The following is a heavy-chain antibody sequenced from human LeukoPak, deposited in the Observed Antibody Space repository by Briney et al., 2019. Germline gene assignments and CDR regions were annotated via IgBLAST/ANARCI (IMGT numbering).Heavy chain of an antibody. CDR2: ISWNSGSI. CDR3: VRDRGYDSPYFDY. V-gene: IGHV3-9*01. CDR1: GFTFDDYA. D-gene: IGHD5-12*01. Sequence: PGGSLRLSCAASGFTFDDYAMHWVRQAPGKGLEGVSGISWNSGSIGYADSVKGRFTISRDNSKNTLYLQMNSLRAEDTAVYYCVRDRGYDSPYFDYWGQGTLVTVSS. J-gene: IGHJ4*02.